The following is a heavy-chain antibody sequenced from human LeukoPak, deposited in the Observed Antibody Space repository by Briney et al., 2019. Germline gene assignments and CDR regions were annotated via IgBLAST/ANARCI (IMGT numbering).Heavy chain of an antibody. Sequence: GSLRLSCAASGFTFSNAWMSWVRQAPGKGLEWIGSIYHSGSTYYNPSLKSRVTISVDTSKNQFSLKLSSVTAADTAVYYCASGYFDWLLVLYYFDYWGQGTLVTVSS. J-gene: IGHJ4*02. CDR2: IYHSGST. CDR3: ASGYFDWLLVLYYFDY. D-gene: IGHD3-9*01. V-gene: IGHV4-38-2*01. CDR1: GFTFSNAW.